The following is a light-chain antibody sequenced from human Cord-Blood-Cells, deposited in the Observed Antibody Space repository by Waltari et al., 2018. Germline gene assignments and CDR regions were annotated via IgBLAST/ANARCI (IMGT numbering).Light chain of an antibody. CDR2: DVS. V-gene: IGLV2-14*01. Sequence: QSALIHPASLSGAPGQSITITSTATSSAVGGYNYVYWYQQHPGKAPKLIIYDVSNRPSGVSNRFSGSKTGNTASLTISGRQAEDEADYYCSSYTSSSTLLYVFGTGTKVTVL. CDR1: SSAVGGYNY. CDR3: SSYTSSSTLLYV. J-gene: IGLJ1*01.